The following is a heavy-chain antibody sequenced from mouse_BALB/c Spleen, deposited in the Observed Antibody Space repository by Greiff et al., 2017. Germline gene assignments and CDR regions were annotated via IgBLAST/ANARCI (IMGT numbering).Heavy chain of an antibody. D-gene: IGHD2-1*01. CDR1: GYAFTNYL. J-gene: IGHJ4*01. CDR2: INPGSGGT. Sequence: QVQLQQSGAELVRPGTSVKVSCKASGYAFTNYLIEWVKQRPGQGLEWIGVINPGSGGTNYNEKFKGKATLTTDKSSSTAYMQLSRLTSEDSAVYFCAGGYGNYFYAMDYWGQGTSVTVSS. CDR3: AGGYGNYFYAMDY. V-gene: IGHV1-54*01.